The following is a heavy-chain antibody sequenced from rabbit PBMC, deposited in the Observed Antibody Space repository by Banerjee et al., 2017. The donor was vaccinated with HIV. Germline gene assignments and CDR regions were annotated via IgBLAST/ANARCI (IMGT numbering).Heavy chain of an antibody. CDR1: GFDFSRYF. CDR3: ARAAGYGGYGYATGFNL. J-gene: IGHJ4*01. CDR2: IYPYYGTT. D-gene: IGHD6-1*01. V-gene: IGHV1S7*01. Sequence: QLKETGGGLVQPGGSLTLSCKASGFDFSRYFLSWVRQAPGKGLEWIAYIYPYYGTTDYASWVNGRFTISLDNAQNTVFLRVTSLTAADTATYFCARAAGYGGYGYATGFNLWGPGTLVTVS.